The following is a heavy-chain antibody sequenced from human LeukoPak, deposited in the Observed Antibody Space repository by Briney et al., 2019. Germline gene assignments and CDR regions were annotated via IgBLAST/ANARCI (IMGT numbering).Heavy chain of an antibody. CDR2: ISSSGSTI. Sequence: GGSLRLSCAASGFTFSDYYMSWIRQAPGKGLEWVSYISSSGSTIYYADSVKGRFTISRDNAKNSLYLQMNSLRAEDTAVYYCARGEYFWSGYWMLDYGMDVWGQGTTVTVSS. CDR3: ARGEYFWSGYWMLDYGMDV. J-gene: IGHJ6*02. CDR1: GFTFSDYY. D-gene: IGHD3-3*01. V-gene: IGHV3-11*01.